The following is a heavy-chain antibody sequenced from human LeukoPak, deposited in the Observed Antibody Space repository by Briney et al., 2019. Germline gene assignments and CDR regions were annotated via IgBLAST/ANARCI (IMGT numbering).Heavy chain of an antibody. CDR2: ISSSSSYI. V-gene: IGHV3-21*01. D-gene: IGHD2-15*01. CDR3: ATDSPAPRYYFDY. CDR1: GFTFSSYS. Sequence: PGGSLRLSCAASGFTFSSYSMNWVRQAPGKGLEWVSSISSSSSYIYYADSVKGRFTISRDNAKNSLYLQMNSLRAEDTAVYYCATDSPAPRYYFDYWGQGTLVTVSS. J-gene: IGHJ4*02.